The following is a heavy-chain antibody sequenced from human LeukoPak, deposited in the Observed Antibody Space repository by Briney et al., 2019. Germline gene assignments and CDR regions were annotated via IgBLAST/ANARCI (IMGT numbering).Heavy chain of an antibody. Sequence: PGGSLRLSCAASGFTFSDYYMSWIRQAPGKGLEWVSYISSSGSTIYYADSVKGRFTISRDNAKNSLYLQMNSLRAEDTAVYYCARDRYYYDSSGYWYYFDYWGQGTLVTVPS. V-gene: IGHV3-11*04. CDR2: ISSSGSTI. D-gene: IGHD3-22*01. CDR1: GFTFSDYY. CDR3: ARDRYYYDSSGYWYYFDY. J-gene: IGHJ4*02.